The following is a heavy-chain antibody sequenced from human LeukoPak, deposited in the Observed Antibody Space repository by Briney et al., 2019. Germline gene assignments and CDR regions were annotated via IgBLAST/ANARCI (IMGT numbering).Heavy chain of an antibody. V-gene: IGHV6-1*01. CDR2: TYYRSKWYN. CDR1: GDSVSSNSAA. CDR3: AREVGDTAMVIPLYYFDY. J-gene: IGHJ4*02. Sequence: SQTLSLTCAISGDSVSSNSAAWNWIRQSPSRGLEWLGRTYYRSKWYNDYAVSVKSRITINPDTSKNQSSLQLNSVTPEDTAVYYCAREVGDTAMVIPLYYFDYWGQGTLVTVSS. D-gene: IGHD5-18*01.